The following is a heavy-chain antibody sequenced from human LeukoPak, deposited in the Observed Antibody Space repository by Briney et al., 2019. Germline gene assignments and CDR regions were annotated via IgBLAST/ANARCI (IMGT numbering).Heavy chain of an antibody. V-gene: IGHV1-69*01. CDR1: GGTFSSYA. J-gene: IGHJ6*02. D-gene: IGHD4-17*01. CDR3: ASQAYGDYYYGMDV. Sequence: SVKVSCKASGGTFSSYAISWVRQAPGQGLEWMGGIIPIFGTANYAQKFQGRVTITADESTSTAYMELSSLRSEDTAVYYCASQAYGDYYYGMDVWGQGTTVTVSS. CDR2: IIPIFGTA.